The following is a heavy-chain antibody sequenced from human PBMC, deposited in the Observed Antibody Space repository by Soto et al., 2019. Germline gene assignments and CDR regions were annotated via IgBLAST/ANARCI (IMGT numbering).Heavy chain of an antibody. CDR1: GGSISSSSYF. D-gene: IGHD2-21*02. Sequence: PSETLSLTCTVSGGSISSSSYFWGWIRQPPGKGLEWIGSIYYSGSTYYNPSLKSRVTVSVDTSKNQFSLKLSSVTAADTAAYYYARHPSDFWFDPWGQGTPVTVSS. V-gene: IGHV4-39*01. J-gene: IGHJ5*02. CDR3: ARHPSDFWFDP. CDR2: IYYSGST.